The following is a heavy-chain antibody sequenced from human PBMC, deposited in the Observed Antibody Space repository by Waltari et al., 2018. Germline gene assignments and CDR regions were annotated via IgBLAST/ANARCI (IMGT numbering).Heavy chain of an antibody. V-gene: IGHV3-33*01. CDR2: IWYDGSNK. Sequence: QVPLVESGGGVVEPGRSLSHSCAASGVTFSTHAVPWAPRAPGQGLERGAVIWYDGSNKYYADSVKGRFTISRDNSKNTLYLQMNSLRAEDTAVYYCARDLDDYVWGSYRPPGWWGQGTLVTVSS. J-gene: IGHJ4*02. D-gene: IGHD3-16*02. CDR1: GVTFSTHA. CDR3: ARDLDDYVWGSYRPPGW.